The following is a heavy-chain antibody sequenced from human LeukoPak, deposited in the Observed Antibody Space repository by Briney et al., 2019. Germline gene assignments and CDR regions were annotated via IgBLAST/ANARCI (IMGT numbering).Heavy chain of an antibody. J-gene: IGHJ4*02. D-gene: IGHD4-11*01. CDR1: GFIFSDYY. V-gene: IGHV3-11*04. CDR2: ISASGNTI. CDR3: ARVGDDYSEYIDY. Sequence: PGGSLRLSCATSGFIFSDYYMSWIRQAPGKGLEWISYISASGNTIYYADSVKGRFTISRDSAKNSLYLQLNSLRAEDTAVYYCARVGDDYSEYIDYWGQGTLVTVSS.